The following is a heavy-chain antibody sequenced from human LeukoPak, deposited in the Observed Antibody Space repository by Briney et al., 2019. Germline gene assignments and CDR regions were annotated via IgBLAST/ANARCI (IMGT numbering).Heavy chain of an antibody. CDR2: ISGSGGST. Sequence: GGSLRLSCAASGFTFSSYAMSWVRQAPGKAREWVSAISGSGGSTYYADSVKGRFTISRDNSKNTLYLQMNSLRAEDTAVYYCAKDRAYCSGGSCRNWFDPWGQGTLVTVSS. D-gene: IGHD2-15*01. J-gene: IGHJ5*02. V-gene: IGHV3-23*01. CDR1: GFTFSSYA. CDR3: AKDRAYCSGGSCRNWFDP.